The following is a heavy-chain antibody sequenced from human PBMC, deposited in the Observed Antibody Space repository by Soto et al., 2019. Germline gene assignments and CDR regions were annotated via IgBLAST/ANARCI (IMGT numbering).Heavy chain of an antibody. CDR3: ASYDLLTGYEAYCMDV. D-gene: IGHD3-9*01. J-gene: IGHJ6*02. CDR1: GYTFPTYW. Sequence: PGESLKISCQGSGYTFPTYWIVWVRQMPGKGLEWMGIIHPHDSKTRYSPSFQGQVTISADKSIRTAYLQWSSLKASDTAMYYCASYDLLTGYEAYCMDVWDQGTTVTGSS. V-gene: IGHV5-51*01. CDR2: IHPHDSKT.